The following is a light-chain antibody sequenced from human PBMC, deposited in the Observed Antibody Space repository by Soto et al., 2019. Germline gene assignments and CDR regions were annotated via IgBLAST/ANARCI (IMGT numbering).Light chain of an antibody. J-gene: IGKJ1*01. CDR3: QQYGGSPRT. CDR1: QSVSSGY. CDR2: DAS. V-gene: IGKV3-20*01. Sequence: EVVLRQSPGTLSLSPGERATLSCRASQSVSSGYLAWYQQKPGQAPRLLIYDASSRATGIPDRFSGSGSGTDFTLTISRLEPEDFAVYYCQQYGGSPRTFGQGTKVDIK.